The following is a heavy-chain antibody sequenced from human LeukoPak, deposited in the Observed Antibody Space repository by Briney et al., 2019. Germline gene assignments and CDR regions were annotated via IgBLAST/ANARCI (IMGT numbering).Heavy chain of an antibody. CDR3: AKDQSRDGYNWVYYFDY. Sequence: PGGSLRLSCAASGFTFSSYAMSWVRQAPGKGLEWVSAISGSGGSTYYADSVKGRFTISRDNSKNTLYLQMNSLRAEDTAVYYCAKDQSRDGYNWVYYFDYWGQGTLVTVSS. CDR2: ISGSGGST. J-gene: IGHJ4*02. D-gene: IGHD5-24*01. V-gene: IGHV3-23*01. CDR1: GFTFSSYA.